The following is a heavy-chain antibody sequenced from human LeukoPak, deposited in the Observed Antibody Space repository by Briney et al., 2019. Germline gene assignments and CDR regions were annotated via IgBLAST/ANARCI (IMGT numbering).Heavy chain of an antibody. D-gene: IGHD6-19*01. CDR2: IKQDGSEK. V-gene: IGHV3-7*01. J-gene: IGHJ6*03. CDR3: AREGSDWNYYYYMDV. Sequence: GGSLRLSCAASGFTFSNYAMTWVRQAPGKGLEWVANIKQDGSEKYYVDSVKGRFTISRDNAKNSPYLQMNSLRAEDTAVYYCAREGSDWNYYYYMDVWGKGTTVTISS. CDR1: GFTFSNYA.